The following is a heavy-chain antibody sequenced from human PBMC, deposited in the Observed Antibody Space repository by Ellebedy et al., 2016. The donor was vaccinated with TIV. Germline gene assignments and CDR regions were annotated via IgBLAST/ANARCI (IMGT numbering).Heavy chain of an antibody. CDR2: IWYDGSNK. D-gene: IGHD2-2*01. Sequence: GESLKISXAASGFTFRSYGMHWVRQAPGKGLEWVAVIWYDGSNKYYADSVKGRFTISRDNSKNTLYLQMNSLRAEDTAVYYCARGVIPAASDHYSYYGMDVWGQGTTVTVSS. J-gene: IGHJ6*02. V-gene: IGHV3-33*01. CDR3: ARGVIPAASDHYSYYGMDV. CDR1: GFTFRSYG.